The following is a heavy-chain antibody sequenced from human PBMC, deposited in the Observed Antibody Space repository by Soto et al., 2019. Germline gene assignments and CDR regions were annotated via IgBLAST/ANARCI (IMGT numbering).Heavy chain of an antibody. CDR3: ARSGEHPFDF. J-gene: IGHJ4*02. CDR1: GYTFTNYV. CDR2: SSPLKGNT. D-gene: IGHD6-25*01. V-gene: IGHV1-18*01. Sequence: QVQLVQSGAEVKKPGASVKVSCKASGYTFTNYVIHWVRQAPGQGLEWMGWSSPLKGNTKYAQKVQGRVSVTTDTSTNTVYMELSGLRYDDTALYYCARSGEHPFDFWGQGTLVTVSS.